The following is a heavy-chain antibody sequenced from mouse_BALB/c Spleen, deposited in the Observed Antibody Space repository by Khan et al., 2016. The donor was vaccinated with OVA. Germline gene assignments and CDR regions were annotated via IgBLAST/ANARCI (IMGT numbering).Heavy chain of an antibody. CDR2: IYYSGSI. CDR1: GYSITSGYS. D-gene: IGHD2-1*01. Sequence: EVQLQESGPDLVKPSQSLSLTCTVTGYSITSGYSWPWIRQFPGNKLEWMGYIYYSGSINYNPSLKSRISITRDTSKNQFFLQLNSVTTEDTATYYCARDGNYMDYWGQGTSVTVSS. V-gene: IGHV3-1*02. CDR3: ARDGNYMDY. J-gene: IGHJ4*01.